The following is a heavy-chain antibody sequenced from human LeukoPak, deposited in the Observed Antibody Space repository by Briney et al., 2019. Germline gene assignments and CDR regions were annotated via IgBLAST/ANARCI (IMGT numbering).Heavy chain of an antibody. CDR1: GGSISSGDYY. D-gene: IGHD3-22*01. J-gene: IGHJ5*02. Sequence: SETLSLTCTVSGGSISSGDYYWSWIRQPPGKGLGWIAYMYYSGSTYYNPSLKSRVTMSADTSKNQLSLKLSSVTAADTAVYYCARPYYYDSRIDPWGQGILVTVSS. V-gene: IGHV4-30-4*01. CDR2: MYYSGST. CDR3: ARPYYYDSRIDP.